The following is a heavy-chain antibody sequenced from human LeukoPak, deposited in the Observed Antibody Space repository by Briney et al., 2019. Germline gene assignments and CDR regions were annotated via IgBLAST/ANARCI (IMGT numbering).Heavy chain of an antibody. D-gene: IGHD7-27*01. CDR2: IGSGSTAI. CDR1: EFTFSSYA. CDR3: ARQRGNYFDY. J-gene: IGHJ4*02. Sequence: GGSLRLSCAASEFTFSSYAMNWVRQAPGKGLEWVSKIGSGSTAIYYADSVKGRFTIFRDNAKNSLYLQMNSLRDEDTAVYYCARQRGNYFDYWGQGTLVTVSS. V-gene: IGHV3-48*02.